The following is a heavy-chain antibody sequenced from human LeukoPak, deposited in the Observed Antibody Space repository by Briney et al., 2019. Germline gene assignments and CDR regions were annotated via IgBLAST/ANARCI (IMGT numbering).Heavy chain of an antibody. D-gene: IGHD7-27*01. CDR3: ARHLTGERAFDI. CDR1: GGSFNGYY. Sequence: SETLSLTCAVYGGSFNGYYWSWIRQPPGKGLEWIGEVNHSGRANCNPSLKSRATITADKSKNQFSLKVTSVTAADTATYYCARHLTGERAFDIWGQGTLVTVSS. V-gene: IGHV4-34*01. CDR2: VNHSGRA. J-gene: IGHJ3*02.